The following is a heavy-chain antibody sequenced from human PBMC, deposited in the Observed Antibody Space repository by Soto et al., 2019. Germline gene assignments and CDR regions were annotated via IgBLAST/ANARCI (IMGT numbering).Heavy chain of an antibody. D-gene: IGHD5-12*01. CDR1: GGTFSSYA. CDR3: ARDRRRDGYKTFYY. V-gene: IGHV1-69*12. J-gene: IGHJ4*02. CDR2: IIPIFGTA. Sequence: QVQLVQSGAEVKKPGSSVKVSCKASGGTFSSYAISWVRQAPGQGLEWMGGIIPIFGTANYAQKFQGRVTXXAXEXXSTAYMELSSLRSEDTAVYYCARDRRRDGYKTFYYWGQGTLVTVSS.